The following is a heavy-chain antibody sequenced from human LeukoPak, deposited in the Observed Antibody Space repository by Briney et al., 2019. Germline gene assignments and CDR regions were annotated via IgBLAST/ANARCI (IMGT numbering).Heavy chain of an antibody. V-gene: IGHV1-2*02. CDR3: ARDRIGDCGATSCYLAY. CDR1: GYTFTAYY. J-gene: IGHJ4*02. D-gene: IGHD2-2*01. CDR2: INPNSGDT. Sequence: ASVRVSCKASGYTFTAYYMHWVRQAPGQGLEWMGWINPNSGDTNYAQKFHDRVTMTRDTSIRTVYMELSRLRSDDTAVYFCARDRIGDCGATSCYLAYWGQGSLVIVSS.